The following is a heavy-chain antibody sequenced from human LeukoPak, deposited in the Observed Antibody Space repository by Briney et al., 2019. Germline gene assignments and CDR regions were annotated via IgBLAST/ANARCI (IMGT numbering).Heavy chain of an antibody. CDR1: GFTFSGSA. CDR2: IRSKANSYAT. CDR3: TSPFSGYSSSWDEGAFDI. J-gene: IGHJ3*02. Sequence: GGSPRLSCAASGFTFSGSAMHWVRQASGKGLEWVGRIRSKANSYATAYAASVKGRFTISRDDSKNTAYLQMNSLKTEDTAVYYCTSPFSGYSSSWDEGAFDIWGQGTMVTVSS. V-gene: IGHV3-73*01. D-gene: IGHD6-13*01.